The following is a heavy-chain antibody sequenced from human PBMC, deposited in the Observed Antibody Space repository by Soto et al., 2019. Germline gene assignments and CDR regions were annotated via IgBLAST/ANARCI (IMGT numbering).Heavy chain of an antibody. CDR1: GGSVSSGDYY. CDR2: IYYSGST. J-gene: IGHJ3*01. CDR3: ARERLLLGGADDAFDF. D-gene: IGHD2-15*01. Sequence: QVQLQESGPGLVKPSQTLSLTCTVSGGSVSSGDYYWSWIRQPPGKGLEWIGYIYYSGSTYYSPSLKSRVTISVDMSKNQFSLKLSSVTAADTAVYYCARERLLLGGADDAFDFWGQGTMVTVSS. V-gene: IGHV4-30-4*01.